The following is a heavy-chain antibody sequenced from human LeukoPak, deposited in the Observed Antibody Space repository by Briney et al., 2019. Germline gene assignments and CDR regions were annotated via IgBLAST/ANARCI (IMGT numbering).Heavy chain of an antibody. J-gene: IGHJ4*02. CDR2: ISGSGGST. CDR3: AKDPTDFDSSGQTYFDY. CDR1: GFTFSSYG. D-gene: IGHD3-22*01. V-gene: IGHV3-23*01. Sequence: GGTLRLSCAASGFTFSSYGMSWVRQAPGKGLEWVSAISGSGGSTYYADSVKGRFTISRDNSKNTLYLQMNSLRAEDTAVYYCAKDPTDFDSSGQTYFDYWGQGTLVTVSS.